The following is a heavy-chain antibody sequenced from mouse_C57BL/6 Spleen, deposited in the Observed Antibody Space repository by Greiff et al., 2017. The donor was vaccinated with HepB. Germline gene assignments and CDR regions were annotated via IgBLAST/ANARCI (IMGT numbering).Heavy chain of an antibody. J-gene: IGHJ2*01. CDR3: ARHPLYSNYAFDY. Sequence: VKLVESGPGLVAPSQSLSITCTVSGFSLTSYGVHWVRQPPGKGLEWLVVIWSDGSTTYNSALKSRLSISKDNSKSQVFLKMNSLQTDDTAMYYCARHPLYSNYAFDYWGQGTTLTVSS. CDR1: GFSLTSYG. CDR2: IWSDGST. D-gene: IGHD2-5*01. V-gene: IGHV2-6-1*01.